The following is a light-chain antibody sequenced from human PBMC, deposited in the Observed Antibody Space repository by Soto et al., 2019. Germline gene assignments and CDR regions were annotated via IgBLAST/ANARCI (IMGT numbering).Light chain of an antibody. CDR1: QSVSNNY. CDR2: GAS. V-gene: IGKV3-20*01. CDR3: QQYGGSPRT. J-gene: IGKJ1*01. Sequence: EIVLTQSPGTLSLSPGERATLSCRASQSVSNNYLAWYQQKPGQAHRLLIYGASSRATGIPDRFSGSGSGTDFTLTISRLEPEDFAVFYCQQYGGSPRTFGQGTRVEIK.